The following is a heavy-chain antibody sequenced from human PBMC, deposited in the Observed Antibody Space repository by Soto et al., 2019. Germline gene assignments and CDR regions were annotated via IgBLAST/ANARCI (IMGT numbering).Heavy chain of an antibody. CDR3: SSMIGEPVLSIDS. CDR2: IFYSGSA. V-gene: IGHV4-59*01. Sequence: QVQLQESGPGLVKPSETLSLTCTVSGGSISSYYWSWIRQPPGKGLEWIGFIFYSGSASYNPSLKRRVSLSVDPPEYQCSPTLNSVTAADTAVYYCSSMIGEPVLSIDSCGQGTLVAVSS. CDR1: GGSISSYY. J-gene: IGHJ5*01. D-gene: IGHD3-10*02.